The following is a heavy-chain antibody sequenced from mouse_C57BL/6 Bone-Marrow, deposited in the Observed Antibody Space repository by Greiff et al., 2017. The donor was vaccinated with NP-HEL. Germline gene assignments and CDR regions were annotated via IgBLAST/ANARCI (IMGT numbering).Heavy chain of an antibody. CDR2: IYPGSGNT. J-gene: IGHJ3*01. Sequence: QVQLQQSGPELVKPGASVKISCKASGYSFTSYYIHWVKQRPGQGLEWIGWIYPGSGNTKYNEKFKGKATLTADTSASTAYMQLSSLTSEDSAVYYCARNEYDKGVGAYWGQGTLVTVSA. D-gene: IGHD2-14*01. CDR1: GYSFTSYY. CDR3: ARNEYDKGVGAY. V-gene: IGHV1-66*01.